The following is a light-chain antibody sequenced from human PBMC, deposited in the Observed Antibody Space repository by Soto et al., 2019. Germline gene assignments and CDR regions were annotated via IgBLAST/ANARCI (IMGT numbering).Light chain of an antibody. J-gene: IGKJ1*01. CDR3: QEYNSYTWT. V-gene: IGKV1-5*01. Sequence: DIPLTQSPSTLSASGLERVPIXWRASQSISSWLAWYQQKPGKVPKLLIYDASSLASGVPSRFSGSGSGTEFTLTISSLQPDDFASFYCQEYNSYTWTFGQGTKVDIK. CDR2: DAS. CDR1: QSISSW.